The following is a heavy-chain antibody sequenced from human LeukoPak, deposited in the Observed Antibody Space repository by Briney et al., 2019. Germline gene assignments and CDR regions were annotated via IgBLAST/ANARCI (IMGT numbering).Heavy chain of an antibody. D-gene: IGHD1-26*01. V-gene: IGHV3-21*01. J-gene: IGHJ4*02. CDR3: AREVGGATAIDY. CDR1: GFTFSSYS. Sequence: GGSLRLSCAASGFTFSSYSMNWVRQAPGKGLEWVSSISSSSSYIYYADSVKGRFTISRDNAKNSLYLQMNSLRAEDTAVYYCAREVGGATAIDYWGQGTLVTVSS. CDR2: ISSSSSYI.